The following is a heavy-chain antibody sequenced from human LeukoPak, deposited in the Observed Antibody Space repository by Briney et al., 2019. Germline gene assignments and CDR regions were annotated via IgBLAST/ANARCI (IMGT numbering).Heavy chain of an antibody. J-gene: IGHJ6*03. CDR1: GDSIIGYY. CDR2: IYYSGST. V-gene: IGHV4-39*01. CDR3: ARKAKNYYYYMDV. Sequence: SETLSLTCSVSGDSIIGYYWGWIRQPPGKGLEWIGSIYYSGSTYYNPSLKSRVTISVDTSKNQFSLKLSSVTAADTAVYYCARKAKNYYYYMDVWGKGTTVTVSS.